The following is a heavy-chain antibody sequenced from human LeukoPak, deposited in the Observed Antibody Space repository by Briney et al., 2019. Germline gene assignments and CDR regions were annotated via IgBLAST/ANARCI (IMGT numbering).Heavy chain of an antibody. D-gene: IGHD6-19*01. CDR1: GFTFSSYG. Sequence: GGSLRLSCAASGFTFSSYGMHWVRQAPGKGLEWVSVIYSGGSTYYADSVKGRFTISRGNSKNTLYLQMNSLRAEDTAVYYCARAIAVAGTDVFYYMDVWGKGTTVTISS. J-gene: IGHJ6*03. CDR2: IYSGGST. CDR3: ARAIAVAGTDVFYYMDV. V-gene: IGHV3-NL1*01.